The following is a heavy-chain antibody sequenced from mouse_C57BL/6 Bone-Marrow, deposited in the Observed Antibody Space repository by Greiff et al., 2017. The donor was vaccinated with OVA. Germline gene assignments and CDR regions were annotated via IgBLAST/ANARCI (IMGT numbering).Heavy chain of an antibody. CDR2: IDPSDSYT. V-gene: IGHV1-69*01. J-gene: IGHJ2*01. Sequence: QVQLQQPGAELVMPGASVKLSCKASGYTFTSYWMHWVKQRPGQGLEWIGEIDPSDSYTNYNQKFKGKSTLTVDKSSSTAYMQLSSLTSEDSAVYYCARRLTTVVAEVYYFDYWGQGTTLTVSS. CDR3: ARRLTTVVAEVYYFDY. D-gene: IGHD1-1*01. CDR1: GYTFTSYW.